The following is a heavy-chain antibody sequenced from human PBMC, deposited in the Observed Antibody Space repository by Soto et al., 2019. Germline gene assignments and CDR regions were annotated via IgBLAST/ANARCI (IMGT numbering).Heavy chain of an antibody. CDR2: IIPIFGTA. J-gene: IGHJ5*02. CDR3: AREGSESYYFVRWFDP. V-gene: IGHV1-69*13. Sequence: SVKVSCKASGGTFSSYAISWVRQAPGQGLECMGGIIPIFGTANYAQKFQGRVTITADESTSTAYMELSSLRSEDTAVYYCAREGSESYYFVRWFDPWGQGTLVTVSS. CDR1: GGTFSSYA. D-gene: IGHD3-10*01.